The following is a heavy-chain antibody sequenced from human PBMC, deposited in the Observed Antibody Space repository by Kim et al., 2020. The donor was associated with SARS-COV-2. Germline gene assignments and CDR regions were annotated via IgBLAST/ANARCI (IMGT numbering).Heavy chain of an antibody. D-gene: IGHD5-12*01. Sequence: ADAVKGRFSVYRDHAKNTLYLQMNSLRAEDTAVYYCTRGSAGSGYGWWFDPWGQGALVTVS. CDR3: TRGSAGSGYGWWFDP. J-gene: IGHJ5*02. V-gene: IGHV3-74*01.